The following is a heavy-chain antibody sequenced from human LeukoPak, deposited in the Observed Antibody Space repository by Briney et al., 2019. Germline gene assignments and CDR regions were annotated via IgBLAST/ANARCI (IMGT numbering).Heavy chain of an antibody. CDR1: GRSFSGYY. V-gene: IGHV4-34*01. CDR3: ASKQRYSSQPYWYFDL. J-gene: IGHJ2*01. Sequence: SEPLSLTCAVYGRSFSGYYWSWIRQPPGKGLEWIGEINHSGSTNYNPSLKSRVTISVDTSKNQFSLKLSSVTAADTAVYYCASKQRYSSQPYWYFDLWGRGTLVTVSS. D-gene: IGHD5-18*01. CDR2: INHSGST.